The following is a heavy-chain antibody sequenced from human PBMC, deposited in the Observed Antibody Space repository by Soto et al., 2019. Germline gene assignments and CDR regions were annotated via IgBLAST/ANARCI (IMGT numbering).Heavy chain of an antibody. Sequence: QVQLVQSGAEVKKPGSSVKVSCKASGGTFSSYAISWVRQAPGQGLEWMGGIIPIFGTANYAQKFQGRVTITADESTITAYMELSSLRSEDTAVYYCARRLMGYCSSTSCFERYYYYYGMDVWGQGTTVTVSS. CDR1: GGTFSSYA. CDR2: IIPIFGTA. J-gene: IGHJ6*02. D-gene: IGHD2-2*01. CDR3: ARRLMGYCSSTSCFERYYYYYGMDV. V-gene: IGHV1-69*01.